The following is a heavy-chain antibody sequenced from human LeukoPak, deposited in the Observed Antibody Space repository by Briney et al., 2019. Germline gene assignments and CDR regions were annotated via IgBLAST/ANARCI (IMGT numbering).Heavy chain of an antibody. J-gene: IGHJ3*02. CDR2: ISSSGSTI. V-gene: IGHV3-11*04. D-gene: IGHD3-3*01. CDR3: ATPYYDFWSGYYKRGVRGADAFDI. CDR1: GFTLSDYY. Sequence: GGSLRLSCAASGFTLSDYYMSWIRQATAKGLEWVSYISSSGSTIYYADPVKGRFTISRDNAKNALYLQLKTLRAEDTAVYYCATPYYDFWSGYYKRGVRGADAFDIWGQGTMVTVSS.